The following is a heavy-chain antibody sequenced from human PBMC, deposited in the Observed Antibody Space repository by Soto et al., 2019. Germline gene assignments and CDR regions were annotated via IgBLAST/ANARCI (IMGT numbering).Heavy chain of an antibody. V-gene: IGHV5-51*01. CDR2: IYPGDSDT. CDR1: GYSFTSYW. J-gene: IGHJ5*02. Sequence: EVQLVQSGAEVKKPGESLKISCKGSGYSFTSYWIGWVRQMPGKGLEWMGIIYPGDSDTRYSPSFQGQVTISADKSISTAYLQWSSLKASDTAMYYCARRLAPNSGYDPYNWFDPWGQGTLVTVSS. D-gene: IGHD5-12*01. CDR3: ARRLAPNSGYDPYNWFDP.